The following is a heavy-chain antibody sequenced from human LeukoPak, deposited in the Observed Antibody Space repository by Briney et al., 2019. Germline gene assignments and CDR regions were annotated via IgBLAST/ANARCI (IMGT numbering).Heavy chain of an antibody. J-gene: IGHJ4*02. D-gene: IGHD3-10*01. CDR2: IYTDGST. CDR3: ARDWGDRGAIDY. V-gene: IGHV3-66*01. CDR1: GFTVSSNH. Sequence: GRSLRLSCTVSGFTVSSNHMSWVRQAPGKGLEWVSLIYTDGSTYYADSVKGRFTISRDYSRNTLYLQMNNLRPEDTAVYYCARDWGDRGAIDYWGQGTLVTVSS.